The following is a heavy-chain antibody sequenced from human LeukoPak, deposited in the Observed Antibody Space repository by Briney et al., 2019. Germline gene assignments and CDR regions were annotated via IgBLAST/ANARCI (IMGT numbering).Heavy chain of an antibody. J-gene: IGHJ4*02. CDR3: TTFMYYYGSGSPLY. V-gene: IGHV3-15*01. D-gene: IGHD3-10*01. Sequence: PAGSLRLSCAASGFTFSNAWMSWVRQAPGKGLEWVGRIKSKTDGGTTDYAAPVKGRFTISRDDSKNTLYLQMNSLKTEDTAVYYCTTFMYYYGSGSPLYWGQGTLVTVSS. CDR2: IKSKTDGGTT. CDR1: GFTFSNAW.